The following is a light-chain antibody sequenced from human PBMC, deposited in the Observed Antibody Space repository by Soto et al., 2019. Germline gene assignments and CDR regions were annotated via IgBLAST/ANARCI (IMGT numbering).Light chain of an antibody. CDR2: AAS. V-gene: IGKV1-6*01. CDR1: QGVRND. Sequence: AIQMTQSPSSLSASVGDRVTITCRASQGVRNDLGWYQQKPGKAPKLLIYAASSLQRGVPARFSGSGSGTDFTLTISSLQPEDFATYYCLQDYNYPLTFGQGTKLEI. CDR3: LQDYNYPLT. J-gene: IGKJ2*01.